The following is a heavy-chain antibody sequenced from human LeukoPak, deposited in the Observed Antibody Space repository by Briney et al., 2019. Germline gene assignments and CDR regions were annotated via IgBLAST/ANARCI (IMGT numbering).Heavy chain of an antibody. CDR3: ARVITMIVVVPDYFDY. CDR2: MSNSGHT. V-gene: IGHV4-61*01. J-gene: IGHJ4*02. D-gene: IGHD3-22*01. CDR1: GGSVSSGNYY. Sequence: SETLSLTCTVSGGSVSSGNYYWSWIRQPPGKGLEWIGFMSNSGHTDSTGSLKSRVTISVDTSKNQFSLKLSSVTAADTAVYYCARVITMIVVVPDYFDYWGQGTLVTVSS.